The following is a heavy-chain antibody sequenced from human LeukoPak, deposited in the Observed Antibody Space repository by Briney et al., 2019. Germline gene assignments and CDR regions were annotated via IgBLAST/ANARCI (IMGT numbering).Heavy chain of an antibody. CDR1: GYTFTRYS. CDR2: ISAYNGDT. Sequence: ASVKVSCKASGYTFTRYSISWVRQAPGQGLEWMGWISAYNGDTQYEQKLQGRVTLTTDASTSTAYMELRSLRSDDTAVYYCARLGSPDSSGYWPTERPFDYWGQGTLVTVSS. V-gene: IGHV1-18*01. J-gene: IGHJ4*02. D-gene: IGHD3-22*01. CDR3: ARLGSPDSSGYWPTERPFDY.